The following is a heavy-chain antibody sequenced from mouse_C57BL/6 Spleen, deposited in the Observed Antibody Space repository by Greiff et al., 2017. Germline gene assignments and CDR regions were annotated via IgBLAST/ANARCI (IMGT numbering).Heavy chain of an antibody. Sequence: QVQLQQSGAELVRPGTSVKVSCKASGYAFTNYLIEWVKQRPGQGLEWIGVINPGSGGTNYNEKFKGKATLTADKSSSTAYMQLSSLTSEDSAVYFCTRYGNYPGYWGQGTTLTVSS. J-gene: IGHJ2*01. CDR1: GYAFTNYL. D-gene: IGHD2-1*01. V-gene: IGHV1-54*01. CDR2: INPGSGGT. CDR3: TRYGNYPGY.